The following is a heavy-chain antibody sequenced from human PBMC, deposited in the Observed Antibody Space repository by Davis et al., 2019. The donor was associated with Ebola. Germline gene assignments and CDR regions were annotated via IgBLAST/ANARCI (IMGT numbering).Heavy chain of an antibody. D-gene: IGHD3-10*01. V-gene: IGHV4-59*01. CDR3: ARVDVIDGSGRN. J-gene: IGHJ4*02. CDR2: IYYSGST. Sequence: PSETLSLTCTVSGGSISSYYWSWIRQPPGKGLEWIGYIYYSGSTNYNPSLKSRVTISVDTSKNQFSLKLSSVTAADTAVYYCARVDVIDGSGRNWGQGTLVTVPS. CDR1: GGSISSYY.